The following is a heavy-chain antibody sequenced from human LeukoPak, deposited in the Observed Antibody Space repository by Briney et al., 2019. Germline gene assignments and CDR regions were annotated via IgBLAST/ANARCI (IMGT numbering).Heavy chain of an antibody. J-gene: IGHJ6*03. Sequence: PSETLSLTCAVSGYSISSGYYWGWIRQPPGKGLEWIGSIYHSGSTYYNPSLKSQVTISVDTSKNQFSLKLSSVTAADTAVYYCARFAIVVVPADRSYYMDVWGKGTTVTVSS. CDR3: ARFAIVVVPADRSYYMDV. CDR1: GYSISSGYY. CDR2: IYHSGST. D-gene: IGHD2-2*01. V-gene: IGHV4-38-2*01.